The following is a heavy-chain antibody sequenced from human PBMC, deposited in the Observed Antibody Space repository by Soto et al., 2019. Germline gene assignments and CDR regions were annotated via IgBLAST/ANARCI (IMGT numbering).Heavy chain of an antibody. D-gene: IGHD2-15*01. CDR1: GFTFSGSA. CDR3: TRHFKFSYCSGGSCYVDY. CDR2: IRSKANSYAT. V-gene: IGHV3-73*01. J-gene: IGHJ4*02. Sequence: SGGSLRLSCAASGFTFSGSAMHWVRQASGKGLEWVGRIRSKANSYATAYAASVKGRFTISRDDSKNTAYLQMNSLKTEDTAVYYCTRHFKFSYCSGGSCYVDYWGQGTLVTVSS.